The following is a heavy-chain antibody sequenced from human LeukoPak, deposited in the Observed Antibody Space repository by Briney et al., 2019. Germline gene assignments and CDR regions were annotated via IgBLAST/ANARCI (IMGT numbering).Heavy chain of an antibody. J-gene: IGHJ4*02. V-gene: IGHV3-23*01. CDR1: GFTFSSYA. CDR3: AKHVVRGVIKVYFDY. D-gene: IGHD3-10*01. Sequence: PGGSLRLSCAASGFTFSSYAMSWVRQAPGKGLEWASAISGSGGSTYYAGSVKGRFTISRDNSKNTLYLQMNSLRAEDTAVYYCAKHVVRGVIKVYFDYWGQGTLVTVSS. CDR2: ISGSGGST.